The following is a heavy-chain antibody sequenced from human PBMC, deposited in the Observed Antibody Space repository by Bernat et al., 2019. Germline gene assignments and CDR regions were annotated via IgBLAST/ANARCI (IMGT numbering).Heavy chain of an antibody. Sequence: QVQVVESGGGLVEAGGSLRLSCAASGFTFSNFYMTWIRQAPGKGLEWLSYISGSGTTIYYADSVKGRFTISRDNAKNSLYLQMNSLRAEDTAVYYCARGGSDGMDVWGQGTTVTVSS. CDR2: ISGSGTTI. J-gene: IGHJ6*02. V-gene: IGHV3-11*01. CDR1: GFTFSNFY. CDR3: ARGGSDGMDV. D-gene: IGHD1-26*01.